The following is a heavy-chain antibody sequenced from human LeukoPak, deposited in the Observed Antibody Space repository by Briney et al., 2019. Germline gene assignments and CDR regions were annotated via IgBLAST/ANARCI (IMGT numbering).Heavy chain of an antibody. J-gene: IGHJ5*02. D-gene: IGHD6-13*01. Sequence: GESLKISCQGFGYSFTSYWIGWVRQLPGKGMEWMGVIYPGDSRIRYNPSFQGQVTISVDKSISTAYLQWVSLRASDSAMYYCACRDLTSTWSFPWGQGTLVTVSS. CDR1: GYSFTSYW. V-gene: IGHV5-51*01. CDR3: ACRDLTSTWSFP. CDR2: IYPGDSRI.